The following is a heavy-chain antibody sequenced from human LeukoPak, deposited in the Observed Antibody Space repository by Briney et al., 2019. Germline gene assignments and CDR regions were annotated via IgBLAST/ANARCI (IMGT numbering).Heavy chain of an antibody. D-gene: IGHD3-9*01. CDR1: GGSFSGYY. V-gene: IGHV4-34*01. CDR3: AREANFGDILTGYYSHLKIHDAFDI. J-gene: IGHJ3*02. Sequence: SETLSLTCAVYGGSFSGYYWSWIRQPPGKGLEWIGEINHSGSTNYNPSLKSRVTISVDTSKNQFSLKLSSVTAADTAVYYCAREANFGDILTGYYSHLKIHDAFDIWGQGTMVTVSS. CDR2: INHSGST.